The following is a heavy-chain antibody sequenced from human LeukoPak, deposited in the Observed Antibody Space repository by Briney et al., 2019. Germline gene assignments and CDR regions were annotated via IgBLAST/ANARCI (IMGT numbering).Heavy chain of an antibody. D-gene: IGHD6-19*01. CDR3: ARDREWSRVYQYMDV. CDR1: RFTFSSYS. J-gene: IGHJ6*04. CDR2: ISSSSSYI. Sequence: GGSLRLSCAASRFTFSSYSMNWVRQAPGKGLEWVSSISSSSSYIYYADSVKGRFTVSRDNAKNSLYLQMNSLRAEDTAVYYCARDREWSRVYQYMDVWGKGTTVTVSS. V-gene: IGHV3-21*01.